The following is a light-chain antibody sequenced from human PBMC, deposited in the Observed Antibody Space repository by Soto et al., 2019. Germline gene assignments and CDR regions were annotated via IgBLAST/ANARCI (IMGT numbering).Light chain of an antibody. CDR2: GAS. CDR1: QSVNSNF. CDR3: QQYGSSPRT. J-gene: IGKJ1*01. Sequence: EIVMTQSPATLSVSPGERATLSCRASQSVNSNFLAWYQQKPGQAPRLLIYGASSRATGIPDRFIGSGSGTDFTLTISRLEPEDFAVYYCQQYGSSPRTFGQGTKVDI. V-gene: IGKV3-20*01.